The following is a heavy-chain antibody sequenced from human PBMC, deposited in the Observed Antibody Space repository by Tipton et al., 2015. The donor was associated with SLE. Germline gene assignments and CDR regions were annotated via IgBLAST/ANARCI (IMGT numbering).Heavy chain of an antibody. CDR3: AKDYGRGFMDV. D-gene: IGHD1-26*01. V-gene: IGHV3-23*01. J-gene: IGHJ6*02. CDR1: GGSVTSSRYH. CDR2: ISVGGGST. Sequence: LSLTCTVSGGSVTSSRYHWGWIRQPPGKGLEWVSTISVGGGSTYYTDSVKGRLTISRDNSKNTLHLQMNSLRAEDTAVYYCAKDYGRGFMDVWGQGTTVTVAS.